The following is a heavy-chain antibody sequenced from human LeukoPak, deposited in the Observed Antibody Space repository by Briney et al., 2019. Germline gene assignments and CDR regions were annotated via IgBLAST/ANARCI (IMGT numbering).Heavy chain of an antibody. J-gene: IGHJ6*02. CDR1: GYSFTSYW. CDR3: ARPEGYGDYYYYGMDV. CDR2: INPRDSDT. Sequence: NHGESLKISCKGSGYSFTSYWIGWVRQMPGKGLEWMGIINPRDSDTKYSPSFQGQVTISADKSISTAYLQWSSLKASDTAMYYCARPEGYGDYYYYGMDVWGQGTTVTVSS. D-gene: IGHD5-18*01. V-gene: IGHV5-51*01.